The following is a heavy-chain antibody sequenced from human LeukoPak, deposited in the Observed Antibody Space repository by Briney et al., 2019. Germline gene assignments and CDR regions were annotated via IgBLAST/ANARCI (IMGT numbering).Heavy chain of an antibody. CDR3: ARGELETSYYYYYYMGV. V-gene: IGHV3-13*01. CDR1: GFTFSSYD. CDR2: IGTAGDT. J-gene: IGHJ6*03. D-gene: IGHD3-10*01. Sequence: GGSLRLSCAASGFTFSSYDMHWVRQATGKGLEWVSAIGTAGDTYYPGSVKGRFTISRENAKNSLYLQMNSLRAGDTAVYYCARGELETSYYYYYYMGVWGKGTTVTVSS.